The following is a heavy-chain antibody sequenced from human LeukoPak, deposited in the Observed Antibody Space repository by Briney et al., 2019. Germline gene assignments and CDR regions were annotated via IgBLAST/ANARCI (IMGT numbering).Heavy chain of an antibody. CDR3: GRFTRSGDSVY. Sequence: PGGSLRLSCAASGFTFSSYWMSWVRQAPGKGLEWVANMKQDGSEKQYVDSVKGRFAISRDNAENSLYLQMNSLKAEDTAVYYCGRFTRSGDSVYWGQGTLVTVSS. J-gene: IGHJ4*02. D-gene: IGHD7-27*01. CDR1: GFTFSSYW. CDR2: MKQDGSEK. V-gene: IGHV3-7*04.